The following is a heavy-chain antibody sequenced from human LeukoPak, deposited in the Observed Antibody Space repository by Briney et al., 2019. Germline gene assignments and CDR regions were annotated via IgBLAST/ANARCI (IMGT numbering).Heavy chain of an antibody. D-gene: IGHD6-13*01. J-gene: IGHJ5*02. CDR3: ASRSINWYKGNNWFDP. Sequence: GGSLRLSCAASGFTFDDYGMSWVRQAPGKGLEWVSGINWNGGSTGYADSVKGRFTVSRDNAKNSLYLHMNSLRVEDTALYYCASRSINWYKGNNWFDPWGQGTLVTVSS. CDR1: GFTFDDYG. V-gene: IGHV3-20*04. CDR2: INWNGGST.